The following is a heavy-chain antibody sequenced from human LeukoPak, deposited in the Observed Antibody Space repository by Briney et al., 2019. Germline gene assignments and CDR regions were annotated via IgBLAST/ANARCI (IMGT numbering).Heavy chain of an antibody. J-gene: IGHJ5*02. Sequence: GGSLRLSCAASGFTVSSNYMSWVRQAPGKGLEWVSAIYSGGSTYYADSVKGRFTISRDNSKNTLYLQMNSLRAEDTAVYYCARDYYDSSGYYYWFDPWGQGTLVTVSS. CDR2: IYSGGST. D-gene: IGHD3-22*01. CDR3: ARDYYDSSGYYYWFDP. V-gene: IGHV3-66*01. CDR1: GFTVSSNY.